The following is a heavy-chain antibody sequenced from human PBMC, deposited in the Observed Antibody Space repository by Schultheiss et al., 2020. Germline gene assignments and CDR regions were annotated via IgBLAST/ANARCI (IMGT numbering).Heavy chain of an antibody. CDR2: IYYSGDT. J-gene: IGHJ5*02. CDR1: GVSISSSSYY. CDR3: ARVTGPAATAWFDA. V-gene: IGHV4-39*07. D-gene: IGHD2-2*01. Sequence: SETLSHTCTVSGVSISSSSYYWGWIRQPPGKGLEWIGSIYYSGDTNYNPSLKSQVNISVDTSRNQFSLKLSSVTAADTAVYYCARVTGPAATAWFDAWGQGTLVTVSS.